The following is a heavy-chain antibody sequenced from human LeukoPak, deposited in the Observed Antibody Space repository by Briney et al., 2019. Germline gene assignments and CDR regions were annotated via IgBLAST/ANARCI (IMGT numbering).Heavy chain of an antibody. J-gene: IGHJ6*02. D-gene: IGHD1-26*01. Sequence: GGSLRLSCAASGFTFSSYEMNWVRQAPGKGLEWVSYISSSGNTIYYADSVKGRFTISRDNAKNSLYLQMNSLRAEDTAVYYCARGGVYRPNYYYYYGMDVWGQGTTVTVSS. CDR1: GFTFSSYE. V-gene: IGHV3-48*03. CDR3: ARGGVYRPNYYYYYGMDV. CDR2: ISSSGNTI.